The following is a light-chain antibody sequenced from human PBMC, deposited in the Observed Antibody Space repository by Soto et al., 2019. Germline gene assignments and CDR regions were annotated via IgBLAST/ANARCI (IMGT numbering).Light chain of an antibody. Sequence: QSALTQPASVSGSPGQSITISCTGTSSDVGGYKYVSWYQQHPGEAPKLMIYDVSNRPSGVSNRFSGSKSGNTASLPISGLQAEDEADYYCSSYTSSSTRVFGTGTKVTVL. CDR3: SSYTSSSTRV. CDR2: DVS. V-gene: IGLV2-14*01. CDR1: SSDVGGYKY. J-gene: IGLJ1*01.